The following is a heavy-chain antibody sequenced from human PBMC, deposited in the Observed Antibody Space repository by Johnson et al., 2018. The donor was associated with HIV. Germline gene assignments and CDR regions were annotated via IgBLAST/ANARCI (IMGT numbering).Heavy chain of an antibody. J-gene: IGHJ3*02. D-gene: IGHD6-19*01. CDR1: GFSFSDHY. V-gene: IGHV3-72*01. CDR3: TREGRTVAAFTVGALDI. CDR2: TRNKANSYTT. Sequence: VQLVESGGGLVQPGGSLRLSCAASGFSFSDHYMDWVRQAPGKGLDWVGRTRNKANSYTTEYAASVKGRFIISRDDSKNTLYLQMNSLKTEDTAVYYCTREGRTVAAFTVGALDIWGQGTMVTVSS.